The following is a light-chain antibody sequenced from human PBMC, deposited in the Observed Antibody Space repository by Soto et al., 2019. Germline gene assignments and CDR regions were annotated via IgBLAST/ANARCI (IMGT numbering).Light chain of an antibody. V-gene: IGKV3-15*01. J-gene: IGKJ1*01. CDR2: GAS. CDR3: QQYNNWPPMA. Sequence: EIVMTQSPATLSVSPGDRATLSCRASQSVSSNLAWYQQKPGQAPRLLIYGASTRATGIPARFSGSGSGTEFTLTISSLQSEDFAVYYCQQYNNWPPMAFGKGTKVEIK. CDR1: QSVSSN.